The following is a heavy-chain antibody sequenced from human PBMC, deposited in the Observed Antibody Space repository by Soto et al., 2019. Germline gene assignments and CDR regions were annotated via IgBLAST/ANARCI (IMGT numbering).Heavy chain of an antibody. V-gene: IGHV4-30-4*01. J-gene: IGHJ3*02. CDR2: IYYSGST. CDR1: GGSISSGDYY. D-gene: IGHD2-21*02. CDR3: ARDNYSGGNYAFDI. Sequence: PSETLSLTCTVSGGSISSGDYYWSWIRQPPGKGLEWIGYIYYSGSTYYNPSLKSRVTISVDTSKNQFSLKLSSVTAADTAVYYCARDNYSGGNYAFDIWGQGTMVTVSS.